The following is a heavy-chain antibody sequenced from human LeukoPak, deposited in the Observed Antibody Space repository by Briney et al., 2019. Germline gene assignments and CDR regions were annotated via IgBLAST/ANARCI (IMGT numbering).Heavy chain of an antibody. CDR1: GYTFLNYY. CDR2: IGPSGIGT. D-gene: IGHD2-2*01. V-gene: IGHV1-46*01. Sequence: AASVKLSCKASGYTFLNYYMHWVRQAPGQGLEWMGIIGPSGIGTSYAQRFQGRVTMTTDTSTSTAYMELRSLRSDDTAVYYCARDPAMYCSSTSCHVANWFDPWGQGTLVTVSS. J-gene: IGHJ5*02. CDR3: ARDPAMYCSSTSCHVANWFDP.